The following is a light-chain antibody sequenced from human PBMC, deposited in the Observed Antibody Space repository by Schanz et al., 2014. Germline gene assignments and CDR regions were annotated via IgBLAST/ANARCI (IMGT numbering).Light chain of an antibody. J-gene: IGLJ3*02. CDR2: DVN. Sequence: QSALTQPASVSGSPGQSITISCTGTSSDVGGYNYVSWYQQHPGKAPKLMIFDVNQRPSGVPDRFSGSKSGNTASLTVSGLQAEDEADYYCSSYAGSSIGFGGGTKLTVL. V-gene: IGLV2-8*01. CDR1: SSDVGGYNY. CDR3: SSYAGSSIG.